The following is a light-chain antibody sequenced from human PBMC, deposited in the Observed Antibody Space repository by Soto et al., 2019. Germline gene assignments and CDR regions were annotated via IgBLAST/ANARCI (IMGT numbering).Light chain of an antibody. CDR3: QQSYSTPRT. CDR2: AAS. V-gene: IGKV1-39*01. Sequence: IQMTDAPSTLSASVVDRVSVTCRASQSISNRLAWYQQKPGKAPKLLIYAASSLQSGVPSRFSGSGSGTDFTLTISSLQPEDFATYYCQQSYSTPRTLGQGPKVDIK. CDR1: QSISNR. J-gene: IGKJ1*01.